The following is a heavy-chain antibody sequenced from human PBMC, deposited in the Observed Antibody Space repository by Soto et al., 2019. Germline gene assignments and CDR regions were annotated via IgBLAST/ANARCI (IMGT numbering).Heavy chain of an antibody. CDR1: GIIFGGFG. D-gene: IGHD3-10*01. CDR3: AKDRPPRGPPFDI. J-gene: IGHJ3*02. CDR2: IRYDGSNE. Sequence: PGGSLRLSCAASGIIFGGFGMHWVRQAPGKGLEWVAAIRYDGSNENYADSVKGRFTISRDNAKNTLYLQMNSLRAEDTAVYYCAKDRPPRGPPFDIWGQGTMVTVSS. V-gene: IGHV3-33*03.